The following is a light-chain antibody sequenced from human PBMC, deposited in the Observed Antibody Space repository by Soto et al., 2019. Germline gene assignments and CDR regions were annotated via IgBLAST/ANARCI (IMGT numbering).Light chain of an antibody. J-gene: IGKJ2*01. CDR2: ATS. Sequence: DLQMTQSPSSLSASVGDRVTIPCRSSQFISTYLSWYQQKPGKAPKLLIYATSSLQSGVPSRFSGSGSGTDSTLTISSLQPEDFATYYCQQSYSLPPTFGQGTKLEIK. CDR1: QFISTY. V-gene: IGKV1-39*01. CDR3: QQSYSLPPT.